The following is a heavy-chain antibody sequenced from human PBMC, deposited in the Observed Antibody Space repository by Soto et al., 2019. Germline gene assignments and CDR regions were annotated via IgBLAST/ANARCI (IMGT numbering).Heavy chain of an antibody. CDR1: GDSISSYY. J-gene: IGHJ6*02. CDR3: ARELRITMIQYYYGMDV. V-gene: IGHV4-4*08. Sequence: SETLSLTCTVSGDSISSYYWSWIRQPPGKGLEWIGYIHYSGNTNYNPSLKSRVTISVDTSKNQFSLKLSSVTAADTAVYYCARELRITMIQYYYGMDVWGQGTTVTVSS. CDR2: IHYSGNT. D-gene: IGHD3-22*01.